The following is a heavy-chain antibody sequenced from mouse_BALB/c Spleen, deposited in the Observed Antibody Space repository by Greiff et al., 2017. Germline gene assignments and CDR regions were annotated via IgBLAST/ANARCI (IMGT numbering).Heavy chain of an antibody. CDR2: ISSGGST. V-gene: IGHV5-6-5*01. J-gene: IGHJ2*01. D-gene: IGHD1-2*01. Sequence: EVKLMESGGGLVKPGGSLKLSCAASGFTFSSYAMSWVRQTPEKRLEWVASISSGGSTYYPDSVKGRFTISRDNARNILYLQMSSLRSEDTAMYYCARGTTARDFDYWGQGTTLTVSS. CDR1: GFTFSSYA. CDR3: ARGTTARDFDY.